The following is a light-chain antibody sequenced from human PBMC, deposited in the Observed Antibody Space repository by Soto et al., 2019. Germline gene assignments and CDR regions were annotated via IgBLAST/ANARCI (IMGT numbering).Light chain of an antibody. CDR1: SSDVGGYNY. J-gene: IGLJ2*01. CDR2: EVS. CDR3: SSYGGSNTVV. V-gene: IGLV2-8*02. Sequence: QSARTQPPSESRSPGQSVTISCTGSSSDVGGYNYVSWYQQHPGKAPKLMIYEVSKRPSGVPDRLSGSKSGNTASLTVSGLQAEDESDYYCSSYGGSNTVVFGGGTQLTVL.